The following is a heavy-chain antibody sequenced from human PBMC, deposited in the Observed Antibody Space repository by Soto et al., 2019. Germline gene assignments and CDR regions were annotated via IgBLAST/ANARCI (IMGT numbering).Heavy chain of an antibody. CDR2: TNPNSGKA. J-gene: IGHJ6*02. CDR3: AIADVLTGYYREGYYYYYYGMDV. Sequence: ASVKVSCKASGNTFTKYDVNWVRQATGRGLEWMGWTNPNSGKAGYAQRFQGRVTMTWNSSISTAYMELSSLRSEDTAVYYCAIADVLTGYYREGYYYYYYGMDVLGQGTSVTGSS. CDR1: GNTFTKYD. V-gene: IGHV1-8*01. D-gene: IGHD3-9*01.